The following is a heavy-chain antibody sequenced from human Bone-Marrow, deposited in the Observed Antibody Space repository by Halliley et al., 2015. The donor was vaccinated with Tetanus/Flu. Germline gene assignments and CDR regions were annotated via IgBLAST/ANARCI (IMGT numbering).Heavy chain of an antibody. CDR3: ARGVVGSPIGFYFDS. CDR2: IFYSGST. D-gene: IGHD2-15*01. J-gene: IGHJ4*02. Sequence: TLSLTCTVSGGSISSGNFYWSWIRRPPGKGLEWIGHIFYSGSTHYNSSLKSRVTMLIDTSKKQFSLSLTSVTAADTASYYCARGVVGSPIGFYFDSWGPGALVTVSS. V-gene: IGHV4-61*01. CDR1: GGSISSGNFY.